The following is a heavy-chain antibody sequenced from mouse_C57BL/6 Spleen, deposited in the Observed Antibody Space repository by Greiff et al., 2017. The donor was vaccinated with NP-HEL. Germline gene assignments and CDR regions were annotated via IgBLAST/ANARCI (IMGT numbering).Heavy chain of an antibody. J-gene: IGHJ3*01. CDR2: IDPETGGT. CDR3: TLWDGGTWFAY. CDR1: GYTFTDYE. D-gene: IGHD4-1*01. Sequence: VQLQESGAELVRPGASVTLSCKASGYTFTDYEMHWVKQTPVHGLEWIGAIDPETGGTAYNQKFKGKAILTADKSSSTAYMELRSLTSEDSAVYYCTLWDGGTWFAYWGQGTLVTVSA. V-gene: IGHV1-15*01.